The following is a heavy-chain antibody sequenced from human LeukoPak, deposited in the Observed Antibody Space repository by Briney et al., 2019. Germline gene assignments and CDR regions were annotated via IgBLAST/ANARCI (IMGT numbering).Heavy chain of an antibody. Sequence: ASVKVSCKASGYTFTSYGISWVRQAPGQGLEWMGWMSAYNGNTNYAQKLQGRVTMTTDTSTSTAYMELRSLRSDTTAVYYCAREVLTYYYGSGSAYYFDYWGQGTLVTVSS. CDR2: MSAYNGNT. V-gene: IGHV1-18*04. CDR3: AREVLTYYYGSGSAYYFDY. J-gene: IGHJ4*02. D-gene: IGHD3-10*01. CDR1: GYTFTSYG.